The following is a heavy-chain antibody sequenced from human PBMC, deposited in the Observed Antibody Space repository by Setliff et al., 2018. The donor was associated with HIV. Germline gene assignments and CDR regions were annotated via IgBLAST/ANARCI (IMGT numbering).Heavy chain of an antibody. Sequence: GGSLRLSCAASRFTFSNYGMHWVRQAPGKGLEWVGFIRSKAYGGTTEYAASVKGRFTISRDDSKSIAYLQMNSLKTEDTAVYYCTRRPYYYGSGRSYYFDYWGQGTLVTVSS. D-gene: IGHD3-10*01. CDR3: TRRPYYYGSGRSYYFDY. CDR1: RFTFSNYG. CDR2: IRSKAYGGTT. J-gene: IGHJ4*02. V-gene: IGHV3-49*04.